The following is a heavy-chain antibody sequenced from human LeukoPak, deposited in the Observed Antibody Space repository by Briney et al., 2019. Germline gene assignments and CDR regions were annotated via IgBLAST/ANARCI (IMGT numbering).Heavy chain of an antibody. J-gene: IGHJ4*02. CDR2: IYYSGST. CDR3: ARDVVEAAAVYYFDY. V-gene: IGHV4-39*07. CDR1: GGSISSSSYY. Sequence: SETLSLTCTVSGGSISSSSYYWGWIRQPPGKGLEWIGSIYYSGSTYYNPSLKSRVTISVDTSKNQFSLKLSSVTAADTAVYYCARDVVEAAAVYYFDYWGQGTLVTVSS. D-gene: IGHD6-13*01.